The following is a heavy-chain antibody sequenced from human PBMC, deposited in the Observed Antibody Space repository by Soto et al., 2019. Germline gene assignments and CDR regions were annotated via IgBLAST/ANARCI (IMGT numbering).Heavy chain of an antibody. V-gene: IGHV4-34*01. CDR2: INHRRST. D-gene: IGHD3-3*02. CDR1: GGSFSGYY. J-gene: IGHJ4*02. Sequence: ASETLSLTCAVYGGSFSGYYWTWIRQPPGKGLEWIGEINHRRSTSYNPSLKSRVSISLDTSKNHFSLELTSVTAADTAVYYCARVKLAGRVGFDYWGLGTLVTVSS. CDR3: ARVKLAGRVGFDY.